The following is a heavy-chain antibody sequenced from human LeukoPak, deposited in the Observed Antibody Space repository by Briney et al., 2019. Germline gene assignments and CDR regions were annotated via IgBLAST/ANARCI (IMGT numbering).Heavy chain of an antibody. CDR3: ARRGVNVAVAGTVYFDY. CDR2: IYPGDSDT. Sequence: GESLKISCKGSGYSFTSYWIGWVRQMPGKGLEWMGIIYPGDSDTRYSPSFQGQVTISADKSISTAYLQWSSLKASDTAMYYCARRGVNVAVAGTVYFDYWGQGTLVTVSS. J-gene: IGHJ4*02. CDR1: GYSFTSYW. D-gene: IGHD6-19*01. V-gene: IGHV5-51*01.